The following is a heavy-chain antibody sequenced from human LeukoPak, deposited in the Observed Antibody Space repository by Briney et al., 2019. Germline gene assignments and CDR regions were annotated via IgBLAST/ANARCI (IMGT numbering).Heavy chain of an antibody. D-gene: IGHD6-19*01. CDR1: GYTFTWYY. V-gene: IGHV1-46*01. J-gene: IGHJ4*02. CDR3: ARVNIRAMAVPLDY. CDR2: INPSGGST. Sequence: ASVKVSCKASGYTFTWYYMHWVRQAPAQGPEWMGVINPSGGSTSYAQKFQGRVTMTRDTSTTTFYMELSNLTSEDTAIYFCARVNIRAMAVPLDYWGQGTLVTVSS.